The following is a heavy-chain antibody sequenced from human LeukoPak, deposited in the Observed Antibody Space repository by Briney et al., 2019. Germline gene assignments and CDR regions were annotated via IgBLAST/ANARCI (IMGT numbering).Heavy chain of an antibody. D-gene: IGHD1-26*01. CDR2: IYTSGST. V-gene: IGHV4-61*02. J-gene: IGHJ3*02. CDR1: GGSISSGSYY. CDR3: AREELSTRPDAFDI. Sequence: PSETLSLTCTVSGGSISSGSYYWSWIRQPAGKGLEWIGRIYTSGSTNYNPSLKSRVTISVDTSKNQFSLKLSSVTAADTAVYYCAREELSTRPDAFDIWGQGTMVTVSS.